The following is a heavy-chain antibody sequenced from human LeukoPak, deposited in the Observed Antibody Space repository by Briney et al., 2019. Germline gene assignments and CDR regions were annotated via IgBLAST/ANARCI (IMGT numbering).Heavy chain of an antibody. CDR2: IRSGGST. D-gene: IGHD3-22*01. CDR1: GFIVSGKY. CDR3: AREGSFDSSGYNDALDI. V-gene: IGHV3-53*01. J-gene: IGHJ3*02. Sequence: GGSLRLSCAASGFIVSGKYMSWVRQAPGKGLEWVSVIRSGGSTSYADSVRGRFTISRDNSKNTLYLQMNSLRAEDTAVYYCAREGSFDSSGYNDALDIWGQGTMVTVSA.